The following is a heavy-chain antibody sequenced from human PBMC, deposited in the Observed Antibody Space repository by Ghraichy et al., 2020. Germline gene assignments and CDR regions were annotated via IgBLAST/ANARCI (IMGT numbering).Heavy chain of an antibody. CDR3: ARTRGAFDI. CDR2: IYYSGST. J-gene: IGHJ3*02. V-gene: IGHV4-59*01. Sequence: SETLSLTCIVSGDSISSYYWSWIRQPPGKGLEWIGYIYYSGSTNYNPSLKSRVTISVDTSKNQFSLKLSSVTAADTAVYYCARTRGAFDIWGQGTMVTVSS. CDR1: GDSISSYY.